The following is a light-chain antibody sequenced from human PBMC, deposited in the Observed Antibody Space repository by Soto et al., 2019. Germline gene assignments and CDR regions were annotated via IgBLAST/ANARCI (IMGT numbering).Light chain of an antibody. Sequence: AIRLTQAPASLSASVGDRVTITCRADQGITSALAWYQQRPGRPPKLLIYDASFFESGVPSRFSGSGFGTDFTLTISSLQPDDFGTDHCQHIKSYPRTFGGGTKVEI. CDR2: DAS. CDR3: QHIKSYPRT. CDR1: QGITSA. V-gene: IGKV1-13*02. J-gene: IGKJ4*01.